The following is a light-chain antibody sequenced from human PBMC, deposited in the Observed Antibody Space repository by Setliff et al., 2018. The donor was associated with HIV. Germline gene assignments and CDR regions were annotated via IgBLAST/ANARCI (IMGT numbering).Light chain of an antibody. V-gene: IGLV2-14*01. CDR2: EVS. Sequence: QSVLTQPASVSGSPGQSITISRTGTSSDVGGYKYVYWYQQHPGKAPKLMIYEVSNRPSGISNRFSGSKSGNTASLTISGLQAEDEADYYCSSYAGNNNYVFGTGTKVTVL. CDR3: SSYAGNNNYV. J-gene: IGLJ1*01. CDR1: SSDVGGYKY.